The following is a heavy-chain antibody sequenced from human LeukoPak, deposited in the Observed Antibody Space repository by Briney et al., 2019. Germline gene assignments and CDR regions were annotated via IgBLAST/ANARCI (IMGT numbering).Heavy chain of an antibody. V-gene: IGHV1-69*13. CDR3: ARGLTGVVPAALGY. CDR1: GGTFSSYA. CDR2: IIPIFGTA. J-gene: IGHJ4*02. D-gene: IGHD2-2*01. Sequence: SVKVSCKASGGTFSSYAISWVRQAPGQGLEWMGGIIPIFGTANCAQKFQGRVTITADESTSTAYMELSSLRSEDTAVYYCARGLTGVVPAALGYWGQGTLVTVSS.